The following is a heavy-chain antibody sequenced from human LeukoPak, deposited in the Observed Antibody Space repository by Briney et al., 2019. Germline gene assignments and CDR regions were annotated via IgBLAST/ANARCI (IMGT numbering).Heavy chain of an antibody. V-gene: IGHV3-48*04. J-gene: IGHJ4*02. CDR2: ISGSRSTI. CDR3: ARDRWAYGSGASDY. Sequence: GGSLRLSCAASGFPFKSYSMSWVPPAPGKGLGGVSYISGSRSTIYYADSVKGRFTISRDNAKNSLYLQMNSLRAEDTALYYCARDRWAYGSGASDYWGQGTLVTVSS. CDR1: GFPFKSYS. D-gene: IGHD3-10*01.